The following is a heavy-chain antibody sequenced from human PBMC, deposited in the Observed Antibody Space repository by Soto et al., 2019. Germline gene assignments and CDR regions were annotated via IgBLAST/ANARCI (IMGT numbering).Heavy chain of an antibody. D-gene: IGHD3-16*01. V-gene: IGHV3-30-3*01. CDR3: ARGLGVLSDGNIDFDY. J-gene: IGHJ4*02. CDR1: GFTFSSYA. CDR2: ISYDGSNK. Sequence: QVQLVESGGGVVQPGRSLRLSCAASGFTFSSYAMHWVRQAPGKGLEWVAVISYDGSNKYYADSVKGRFTISRDNSKNTLYLQMNSLRAEDTAVYYCARGLGVLSDGNIDFDYWGQGTLVTVSS.